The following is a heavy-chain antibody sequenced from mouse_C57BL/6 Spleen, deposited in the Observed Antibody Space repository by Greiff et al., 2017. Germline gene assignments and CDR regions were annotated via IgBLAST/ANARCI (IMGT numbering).Heavy chain of an antibody. CDR2: IYPGSGNT. J-gene: IGHJ4*01. V-gene: IGHV1-76*01. CDR3: AREGGYDYYYYAMDY. D-gene: IGHD2-4*01. Sequence: VQLQQSGAELVRPGASVKLSCKASGYTFTDYYINWVKQRPGQGLEWIARIYPGSGNTYYNEKFKGKATLTAEKSSSTAYMQLSSLTSEDSAVYFCAREGGYDYYYYAMDYWGQGTSVTVSS. CDR1: GYTFTDYY.